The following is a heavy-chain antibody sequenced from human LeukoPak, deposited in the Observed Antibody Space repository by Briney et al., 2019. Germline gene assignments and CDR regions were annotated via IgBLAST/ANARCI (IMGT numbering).Heavy chain of an antibody. CDR2: IYTSGST. CDR1: GGSISSYY. Sequence: KPSETLSLTCTVSGGSISSYYWSWIRQPAGKGLEWIGRIYTSGSTNYNPSLKSRVTMSVDTSKNQFSLKLSSVTAADTAVYYCAREVPYYYGSGSYPTYYYYMDVWGKGTTVTVSS. CDR3: AREVPYYYGSGSYPTYYYYMDV. D-gene: IGHD3-10*01. V-gene: IGHV4-4*07. J-gene: IGHJ6*03.